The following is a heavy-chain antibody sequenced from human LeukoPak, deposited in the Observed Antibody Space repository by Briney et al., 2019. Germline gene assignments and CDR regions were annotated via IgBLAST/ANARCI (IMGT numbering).Heavy chain of an antibody. CDR2: INHSGST. Sequence: SETLSLTCAVYGGSFSGYYWGWIRQPPGEGREWIGEINHSGSTNYNPSLKSRVTISVDTSKKQFSLKLSSVTAADTDVYYCARTMTYYDFWSGYQSCYFDYWGQGTLVTVSS. J-gene: IGHJ4*02. D-gene: IGHD3-3*01. V-gene: IGHV4-34*01. CDR1: GGSFSGYY. CDR3: ARTMTYYDFWSGYQSCYFDY.